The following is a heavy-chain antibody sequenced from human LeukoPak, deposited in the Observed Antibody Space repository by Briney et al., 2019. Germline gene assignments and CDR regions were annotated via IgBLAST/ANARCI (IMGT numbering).Heavy chain of an antibody. V-gene: IGHV3-43D*03. D-gene: IGHD3-10*01. J-gene: IGHJ6*03. CDR1: GFTFDDYA. CDR3: AKALYGSLGGDYYMDV. Sequence: GGSLRLSCAASGFTFDDYAMHWVRQAPGKGLEWVSLISWDGGSTYYADSVKGRFTISRDNSKNSLYLQMNSLRAEDTALYYCAKALYGSLGGDYYMDVWGKGTTVTISS. CDR2: ISWDGGST.